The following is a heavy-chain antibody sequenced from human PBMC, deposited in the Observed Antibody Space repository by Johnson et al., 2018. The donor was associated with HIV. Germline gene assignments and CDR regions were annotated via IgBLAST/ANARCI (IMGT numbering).Heavy chain of an antibody. V-gene: IGHV3-66*03. Sequence: VQLVESGGGLIQPGGSLRLSCAASGFIVSSDYMSWVRQAPGKGLEWVSFIYSGGSTYYADSVKGRFTISRANSKNTLYLQMGSLRAEDMAVYYCARDKEKEEYSYGLAFDAFDIWGQGTMVTVSS. CDR1: GFIVSSDY. D-gene: IGHD5-18*01. CDR3: ARDKEKEEYSYGLAFDAFDI. J-gene: IGHJ3*02. CDR2: IYSGGST.